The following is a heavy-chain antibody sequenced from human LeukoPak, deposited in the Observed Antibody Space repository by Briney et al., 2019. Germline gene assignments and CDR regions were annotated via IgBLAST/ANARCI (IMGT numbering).Heavy chain of an antibody. Sequence: SETLSLTCTVSGYSISSGYYWGWIRQPPGKGLEWIGSIYHSGNTSYNPSLKSRVTISVDTSKNQFSLKLTSVIAADTAIYYCARDLHDYTPYYFYFMDVWGKGTTVTVSS. CDR2: IYHSGNT. CDR3: ARDLHDYTPYYFYFMDV. V-gene: IGHV4-38-2*02. CDR1: GYSISSGYY. J-gene: IGHJ6*03. D-gene: IGHD4-11*01.